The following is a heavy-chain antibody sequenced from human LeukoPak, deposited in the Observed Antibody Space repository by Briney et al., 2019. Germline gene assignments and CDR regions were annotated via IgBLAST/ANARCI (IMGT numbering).Heavy chain of an antibody. D-gene: IGHD3-10*01. V-gene: IGHV3-48*01. CDR2: ISSSGSVT. CDR3: ARPGITAFDI. J-gene: IGHJ3*02. Sequence: GGSLRLSCVASGFTLSSHNINWVRQAPGKGLEWVSHISSSGSVTYYGDSVKGRITISRDNAKNSVSLYMNSLRAEDSAVYYCARPGITAFDIWGQGTMVTVSS. CDR1: GFTLSSHN.